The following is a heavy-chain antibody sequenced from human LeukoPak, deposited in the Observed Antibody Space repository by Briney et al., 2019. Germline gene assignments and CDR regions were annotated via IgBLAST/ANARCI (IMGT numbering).Heavy chain of an antibody. V-gene: IGHV3-30-3*01. J-gene: IGHJ6*02. Sequence: PGGSLRLSCAASGFTFSSYAMHWVRQAPGKGQEWVAVISYDGSNKYYADSVKGRFTISRDNSKNTLYLQMNSLRAEDTAVYYCARVLLWFGERPGGYGMDVWGQGTTVTVSS. CDR2: ISYDGSNK. CDR1: GFTFSSYA. CDR3: ARVLLWFGERPGGYGMDV. D-gene: IGHD3-10*01.